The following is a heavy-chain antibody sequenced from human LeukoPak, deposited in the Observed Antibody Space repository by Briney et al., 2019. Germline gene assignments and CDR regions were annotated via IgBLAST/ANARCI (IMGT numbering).Heavy chain of an antibody. Sequence: SETLSLTCTVSGGSISRSSHYWGWVRQPPGEGLEGVGGIYYSGITYYNPSLRSRVTISVDTSKNQFSLKLSSVTATDTAVYYCHFKYCSSSTCLYYFDYWGQGTLVTVSS. CDR1: GGSISRSSHY. D-gene: IGHD2-2*01. V-gene: IGHV4-39*01. CDR3: HFKYCSSSTCLYYFDY. J-gene: IGHJ4*02. CDR2: IYYSGIT.